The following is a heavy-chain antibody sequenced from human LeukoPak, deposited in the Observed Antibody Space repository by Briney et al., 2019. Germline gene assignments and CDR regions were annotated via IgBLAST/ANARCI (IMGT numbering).Heavy chain of an antibody. CDR3: ARGLYGDYDGYYFDY. CDR1: GYTFTSYY. CDR2: INPSGGST. D-gene: IGHD4-17*01. J-gene: IGHJ4*02. V-gene: IGHV1-46*01. Sequence: ASVKVSCKASGYTFTSYYMHWVRQAPGQGLEWMGIINPSGGSTSCAQKFQGRVTMTRDTSTSTVYMELSSLRSEDTAVYYCARGLYGDYDGYYFDYWGQGTLVTVSS.